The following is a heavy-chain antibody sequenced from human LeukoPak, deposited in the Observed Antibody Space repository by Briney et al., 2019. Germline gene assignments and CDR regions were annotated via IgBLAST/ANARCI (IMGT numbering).Heavy chain of an antibody. D-gene: IGHD5-12*01. CDR1: GFTFSRYW. Sequence: GGSLRLSCVASGFTFSRYWMNWVRQAPGKELEWVANINQDGSEKNYVDSVKGRFTISRDNAKNSLYLQMNSLRAEDTAVYYCASDYDSGYWGQGTLVTVSS. CDR2: INQDGSEK. V-gene: IGHV3-7*01. CDR3: ASDYDSGY. J-gene: IGHJ4*02.